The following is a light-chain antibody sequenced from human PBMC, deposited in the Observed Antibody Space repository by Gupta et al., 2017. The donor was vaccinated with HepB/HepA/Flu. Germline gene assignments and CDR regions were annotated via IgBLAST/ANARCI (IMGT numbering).Light chain of an antibody. CDR2: DND. V-gene: IGLV1-51*01. Sequence: QSVLTQPPSVSAAPGQKVTISCSGRSSNIGNNYVSWYQQLPGTAPKLLIYDNDKRPSGIPDRLSGSKSGTSATLGINGVQTGDEAEYYCERWDGRLSAVVFGGGTKLTVL. CDR1: SSNIGNNY. J-gene: IGLJ2*01. CDR3: ERWDGRLSAVV.